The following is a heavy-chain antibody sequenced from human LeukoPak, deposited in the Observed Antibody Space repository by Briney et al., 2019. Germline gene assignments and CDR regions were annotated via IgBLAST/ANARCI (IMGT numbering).Heavy chain of an antibody. CDR1: GFTFSSYS. CDR2: ITSSSNYI. Sequence: GGPLRLSCAASGFTFSSYSINWVRQAPGKGLEYVSSITSSSNYIYYADSVKGRFTISRDNAKNSLYLQMNSLRAEDTAVYYCARGTGVNYYYYYMDVWGKGTTVTVSS. CDR3: ARGTGVNYYYYYMDV. J-gene: IGHJ6*03. V-gene: IGHV3-21*01. D-gene: IGHD3-10*01.